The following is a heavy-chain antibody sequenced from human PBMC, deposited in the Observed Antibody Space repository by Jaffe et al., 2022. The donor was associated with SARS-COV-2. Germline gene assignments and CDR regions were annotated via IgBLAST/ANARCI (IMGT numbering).Heavy chain of an antibody. CDR3: ARETVLGDYDGGDNWFDP. D-gene: IGHD4-17*01. J-gene: IGHJ5*02. Sequence: QVQLVESGGGVVQPGRSLRLSCAASGFTFSSYGMHWVRQAPGKGLEWVAVIWYDGSNKYYADSVKGRFTISRDNSKNTLYLQMNSLRAEDTAVYYCARETVLGDYDGGDNWFDPWGQGTLVTVSS. V-gene: IGHV3-33*01. CDR1: GFTFSSYG. CDR2: IWYDGSNK.